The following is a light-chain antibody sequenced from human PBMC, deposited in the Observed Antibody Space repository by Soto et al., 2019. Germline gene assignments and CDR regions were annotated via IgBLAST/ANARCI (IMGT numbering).Light chain of an antibody. Sequence: EIVLTQSPATLSLSPGESATLSCRASQSLSHYLAWYQQKPGQPPRLLIYDASHRATGIPVRFSGSGSGTDFTLTISSLEPEDFAVYYCQQRTYSITFGQGTRLEMK. CDR1: QSLSHY. V-gene: IGKV3-11*01. CDR3: QQRTYSIT. J-gene: IGKJ5*01. CDR2: DAS.